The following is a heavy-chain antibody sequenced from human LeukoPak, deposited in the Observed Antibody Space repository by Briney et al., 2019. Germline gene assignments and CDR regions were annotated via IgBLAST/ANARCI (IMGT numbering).Heavy chain of an antibody. CDR3: TKLKGWYGDGYFDY. CDR2: IYSGGTT. J-gene: IGHJ4*02. Sequence: PGGSLRPSCAPSGFTVSSKYMSWVRHPAGEGLEWVSVIYSGGTTFYAYSVKGRFTISRDNSKNTLYLQMNSLRPDDTAVYYCTKLKGWYGDGYFDYWGPGTLVTVSS. V-gene: IGHV3-53*01. D-gene: IGHD6-19*01. CDR1: GFTVSSKY.